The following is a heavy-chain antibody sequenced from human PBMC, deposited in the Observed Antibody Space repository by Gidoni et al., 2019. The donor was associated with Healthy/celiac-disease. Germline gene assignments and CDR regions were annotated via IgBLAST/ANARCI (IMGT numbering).Heavy chain of an antibody. J-gene: IGHJ4*02. CDR2: NYYSRSP. CDR3: SIQYYDIFNYFDY. CDR1: GGSISSYY. V-gene: IGHV4-59*01. Sequence: QVQLQESGPGLVKPSETLSLTCTVSGGSISSYYWSWIRQPPGEGLGWIGYNYYSRSPNYNPSLKSQVTISVDPSKNQFALKLGSVTAADAAVYYCSIQYYDIFNYFDYWGQGTLVTVSS. D-gene: IGHD3-22*01.